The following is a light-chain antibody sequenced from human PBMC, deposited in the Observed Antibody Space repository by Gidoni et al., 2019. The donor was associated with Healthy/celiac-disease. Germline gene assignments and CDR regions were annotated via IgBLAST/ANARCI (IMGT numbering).Light chain of an antibody. CDR1: SSDVGGYNY. J-gene: IGLJ3*02. CDR3: CSYAGSYTWV. V-gene: IGLV2-11*01. Sequence: QSALSQPRPVSVSPGQSVTISCTGTSSDVGGYNYVFLYQQPPSKAPKLIIYDVSTRPSGVPDRFSGSKSGNAASLTIAGLQAEDEADYCCCSYAGSYTWVFGGGTKLTVL. CDR2: DVS.